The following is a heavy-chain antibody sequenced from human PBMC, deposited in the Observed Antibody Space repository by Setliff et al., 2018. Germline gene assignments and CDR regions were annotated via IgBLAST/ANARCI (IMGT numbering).Heavy chain of an antibody. J-gene: IGHJ4*02. CDR2: LHTSGTT. CDR1: GASATSFDYY. Sequence: SETLSLTCTVSGASATSFDYYWSWIRQPAGEGLEWIGRLHTSGTTVYNPSLKGRVTISADTSTNHFSLKLTSVTAADTAVYYCARDNTIVGATDYWGQGALVTVSS. D-gene: IGHD1-26*01. V-gene: IGHV4-61*02. CDR3: ARDNTIVGATDY.